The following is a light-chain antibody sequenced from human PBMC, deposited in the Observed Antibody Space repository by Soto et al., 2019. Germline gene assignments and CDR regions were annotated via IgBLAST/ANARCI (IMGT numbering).Light chain of an antibody. J-gene: IGKJ1*01. V-gene: IGKV1-39*01. CDR3: QQSYNSPTWT. CDR2: AVS. CDR1: QNIGNY. Sequence: DIQMTQSPSSLSASVGDRVTITCRASQNIGNYLHWYQQKPGKAPKLLIYAVSNLQTGVPSRFXGSGSGTDFPLTISSLQPEDFATFYCQQSYNSPTWTFGQGTKVEIK.